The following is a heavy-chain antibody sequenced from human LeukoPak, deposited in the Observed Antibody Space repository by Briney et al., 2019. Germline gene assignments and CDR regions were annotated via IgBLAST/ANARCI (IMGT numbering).Heavy chain of an antibody. CDR3: ARFIAVAGYFDY. CDR2: ISAYNGNT. J-gene: IGHJ4*02. D-gene: IGHD6-19*01. CDR1: GYTFTSYG. Sequence: ASVKVSCKASGYTFTSYGISWVRQAPGQGLERMGWISAYNGNTNYAQKLQGRVTMTTDTSTSTAYMELRSLRSDDTAVYYCARFIAVAGYFDYWGQGTLVTVSS. V-gene: IGHV1-18*01.